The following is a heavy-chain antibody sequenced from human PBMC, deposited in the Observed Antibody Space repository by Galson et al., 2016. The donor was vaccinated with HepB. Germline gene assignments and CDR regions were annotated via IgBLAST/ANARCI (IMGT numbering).Heavy chain of an antibody. CDR2: INAGNGNT. D-gene: IGHD2-2*01. V-gene: IGHV1-3*01. CDR1: GYTFSNYA. CDR3: ARAAYCSSSSCSDAFDV. Sequence: SVKVSCKASGYTFSNYAVHWVRQAPGQTFEWMGWINAGNGNTKYSQKFQDRVTLTRDPSATTLYMQLSSLRSEDTAVYYGARAAYCSSSSCSDAFDVWGQGTMVTVSA. J-gene: IGHJ3*01.